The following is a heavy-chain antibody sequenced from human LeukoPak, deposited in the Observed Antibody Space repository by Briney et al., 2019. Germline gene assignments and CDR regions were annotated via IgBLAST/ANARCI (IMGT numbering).Heavy chain of an antibody. V-gene: IGHV4-4*07. Sequence: SETLSLTCTVSGGSISSYYWSWIRQPAGQGLDWIGRIYTSGSTNYNPSLKSRVTISVDKSKNQFSLKLSSVTAADTAVYYCARASSNYYYYYMDVWGKGTTVTVSS. D-gene: IGHD2/OR15-2a*01. CDR1: GGSISSYY. J-gene: IGHJ6*03. CDR2: IYTSGST. CDR3: ARASSNYYYYYMDV.